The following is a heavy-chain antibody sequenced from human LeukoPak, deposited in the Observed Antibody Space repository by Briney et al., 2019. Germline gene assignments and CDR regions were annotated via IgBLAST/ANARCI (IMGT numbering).Heavy chain of an antibody. CDR2: TSSSGSTI. V-gene: IGHV3-11*01. D-gene: IGHD3-3*01. CDR3: ACRTIFGVGGDY. Sequence: KSGGSLTLSCAAYGFTFSDYYMSWLRQAPGKGLEWVSYTSSSGSTIYYAVSVKGRFTISRDNAKNSLYREMNSLRAEDTAVYCCACRTIFGVGGDYWGQGTLVTVSS. CDR1: GFTFSDYY. J-gene: IGHJ4*02.